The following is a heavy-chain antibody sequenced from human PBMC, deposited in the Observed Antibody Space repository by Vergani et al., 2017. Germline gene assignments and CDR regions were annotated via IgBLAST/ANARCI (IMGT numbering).Heavy chain of an antibody. CDR1: GFIFSSYA. J-gene: IGHJ4*02. V-gene: IGHV3-30*02. CDR2: IRSDESRR. D-gene: IGHD5-18*01. CDR3: ARDTAMVLPAFDY. Sequence: VQLLESGGALVQPGKSLRLSCAASGFIFSSYAMTWVRQAPGKGLEWVASIRSDESRRYYGDSMEGPFTISRDNSKNTLYLQMKSLRPEDTAVYYCARDTAMVLPAFDYWGQGTLVTVSS.